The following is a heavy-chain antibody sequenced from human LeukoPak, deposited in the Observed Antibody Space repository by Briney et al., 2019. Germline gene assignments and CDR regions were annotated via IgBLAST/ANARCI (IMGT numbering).Heavy chain of an antibody. J-gene: IGHJ4*02. CDR3: TTDGLTRVTTWGLGGYFDY. CDR2: IKSKTDGGTT. CDR1: GFTFSNAW. D-gene: IGHD4-11*01. V-gene: IGHV3-15*01. Sequence: GGSLRLSCAASGFTFSNAWMSWVRQAPGKGLEWVGRIKSKTDGGTTDYAAPVKGRFTISRDDSKNTLYLQMNSLKTEDTAVYYCTTDGLTRVTTWGLGGYFDYWGQGTLVTVSS.